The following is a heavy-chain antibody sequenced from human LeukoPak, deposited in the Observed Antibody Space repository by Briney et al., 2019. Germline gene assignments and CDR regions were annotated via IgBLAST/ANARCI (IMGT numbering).Heavy chain of an antibody. CDR2: INSDGSST. CDR3: VFLGLGLPH. J-gene: IGHJ4*02. Sequence: GGSLRLSCAASGFIFSNYYMHWVRQAPGKGLVWVSRINSDGSSTSYADSLKGRFTISRDNARNTLSLQVNSLRAEDTAVYYCVFLGLGLPHWGQGTLVTVSS. CDR1: GFIFSNYY. D-gene: IGHD3-16*01. V-gene: IGHV3-74*01.